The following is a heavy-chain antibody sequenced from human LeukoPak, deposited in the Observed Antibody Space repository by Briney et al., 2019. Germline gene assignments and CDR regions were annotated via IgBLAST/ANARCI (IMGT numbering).Heavy chain of an antibody. V-gene: IGHV4-4*07. J-gene: IGHJ4*02. CDR3: ARQDSKVGAYTGPYYFDY. CDR2: IYTSGTT. D-gene: IGHD1-26*01. CDR1: GGSISGYY. Sequence: SETLSLTCTVSGGSISGYYWSWIRQPAGKGLEWIGRIYTSGTTHDNPSLKSRVTMSVDTSKNQVSLKVSSVTAADTAVYYCARQDSKVGAYTGPYYFDYWGQGTLSPSPQ.